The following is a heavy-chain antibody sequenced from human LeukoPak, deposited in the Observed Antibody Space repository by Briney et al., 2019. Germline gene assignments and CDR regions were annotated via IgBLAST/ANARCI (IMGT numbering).Heavy chain of an antibody. J-gene: IGHJ4*02. CDR3: ATPYSGSYPWGTFDY. Sequence: GGSLRLSCAASAFTFSSYWMHWVRQAPGKGLEWVSRIKGDESSINYADSVEGRFTISRDNAKNTVYLHLNSLRVEDTAVYYCATPYSGSYPWGTFDYWGQGTLVTVSS. V-gene: IGHV3-74*01. D-gene: IGHD1-26*01. CDR1: AFTFSSYW. CDR2: IKGDESSI.